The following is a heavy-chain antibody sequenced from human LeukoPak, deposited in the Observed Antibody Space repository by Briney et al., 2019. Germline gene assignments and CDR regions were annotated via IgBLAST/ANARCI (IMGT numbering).Heavy chain of an antibody. CDR1: GYAFTTEA. J-gene: IGHJ4*02. D-gene: IGHD3-10*01. CDR2: INTGNGDT. Sequence: ASVKVSCKASGYAFTTEAVHWVRQAPGQRLEWMGWINTGNGDTRYSQKFQGRVTITRDTSASTAYVELSSLRSEDTAVYYCARDYGSGSLHYWGQGTLVTVSS. V-gene: IGHV1-3*04. CDR3: ARDYGSGSLHY.